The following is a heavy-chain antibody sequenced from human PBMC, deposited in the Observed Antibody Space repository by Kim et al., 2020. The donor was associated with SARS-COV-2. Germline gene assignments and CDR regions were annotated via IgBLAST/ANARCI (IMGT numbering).Heavy chain of an antibody. V-gene: IGHV1-18*01. CDR1: GFVFTSYA. CDR2: ISAFNGHT. CDR3: SRIMIASNPFGLDV. D-gene: IGHD2-21*01. Sequence: ASVKVSCETSGFVFTSYAIAWVRQAPGQGLEWVGYISAFNGHTKFAQKVQGRVTMTIDKSTDTSYMELRSLRSDDTAIYYCSRIMIASNPFGLDVWGQGT. J-gene: IGHJ6*02.